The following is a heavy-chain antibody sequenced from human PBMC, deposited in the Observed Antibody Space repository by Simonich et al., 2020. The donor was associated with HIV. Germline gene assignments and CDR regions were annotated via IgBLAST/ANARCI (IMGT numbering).Heavy chain of an antibody. CDR1: GYTFTGYY. J-gene: IGHJ4*02. D-gene: IGHD3-9*01. Sequence: QVQRVQSGAEVKKPGASVKGSCKASGYTFTGYYMHWVRQAPGQGLEWLGWINPNSGGTNYANKCQARSTMTRDTCISTDYMERSRLRSEETAVYYCARGGYFDWLSNPDYWGQGTLVTVSS. CDR3: ARGGYFDWLSNPDY. V-gene: IGHV1-2*02. CDR2: INPNSGGT.